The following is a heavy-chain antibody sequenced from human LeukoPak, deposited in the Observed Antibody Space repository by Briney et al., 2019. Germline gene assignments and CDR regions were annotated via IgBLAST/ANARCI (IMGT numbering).Heavy chain of an antibody. Sequence: PGGSLRLSCAASGFTFSTYCMTWVRQAPGKGLEWVSFISTSSSYIYYADSVKGRFTISRDNAKNSLYLQMSSLRAEDTAVYYCARGIRGWVFDYWGQGTLVTVSS. CDR3: ARGIRGWVFDY. D-gene: IGHD6-19*01. V-gene: IGHV3-21*01. J-gene: IGHJ4*02. CDR2: ISTSSSYI. CDR1: GFTFSTYC.